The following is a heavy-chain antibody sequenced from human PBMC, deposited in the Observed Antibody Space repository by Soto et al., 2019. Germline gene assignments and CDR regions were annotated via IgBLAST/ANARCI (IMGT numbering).Heavy chain of an antibody. V-gene: IGHV1-69*12. J-gene: IGHJ4*02. CDR1: GDTFTNHV. D-gene: IGHD5-12*01. CDR2: IISLFGTP. CDR3: ARELGSGYDRGDY. Sequence: QVQLVQSGDEVKKPGSSVKVSCKASGDTFTNHVFNWVRQAPGQGLEWMGGIISLFGTPNYSRRFQGRVTITADESTATSYMERSSLRSDDTAVYYCARELGSGYDRGDYWGQGTLVTVSS.